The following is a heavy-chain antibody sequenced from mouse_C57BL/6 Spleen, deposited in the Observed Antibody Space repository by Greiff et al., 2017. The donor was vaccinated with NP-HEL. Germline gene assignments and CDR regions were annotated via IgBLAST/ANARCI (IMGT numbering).Heavy chain of an antibody. D-gene: IGHD1-1*01. CDR3: TRGGGSSRAWFAY. Sequence: EVQLQQSGAELVRPGASVKLSCTASGFNIKDYYMHWVKQRPEQGLEWIGRIDPEDGDTEYAPKFQGNATMTADTSSNTAYLQLSSLTSEDTAVYYCTRGGGSSRAWFAYWGQGTLVTVSA. J-gene: IGHJ3*01. V-gene: IGHV14-1*01. CDR1: GFNIKDYY. CDR2: IDPEDGDT.